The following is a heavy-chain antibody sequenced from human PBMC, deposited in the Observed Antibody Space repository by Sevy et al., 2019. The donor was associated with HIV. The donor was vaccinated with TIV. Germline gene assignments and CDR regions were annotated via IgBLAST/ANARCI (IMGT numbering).Heavy chain of an antibody. V-gene: IGHV3-23*01. CDR1: GFTFSKYS. Sequence: GGSLRLSCAASGFTFSKYSMSWVRQPPGKGLEWVSTLSFGCGEINYADSVQGRFTISRDNYKSSVHLQMNNLRPEDTAVYYCAGGGCTKPPDYWGQGTPVTVSS. CDR3: AGGGCTKPPDY. J-gene: IGHJ4*02. D-gene: IGHD2-8*01. CDR2: LSFGCGEI.